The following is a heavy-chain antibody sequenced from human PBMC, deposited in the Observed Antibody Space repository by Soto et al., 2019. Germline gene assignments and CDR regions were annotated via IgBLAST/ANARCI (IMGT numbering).Heavy chain of an antibody. D-gene: IGHD6-13*01. CDR3: ARGWTAGAGWANWFDL. V-gene: IGHV4-59*12. J-gene: IGHJ5*02. CDR2: IYYSGTT. Sequence: SETLSLTCTVSGGSISGYYWSWIRQSPGKRLEWIGYIYYSGTTNYNPSLKTRVTMSVDTSKNQFSLNLRTVTAADTAVYYCARGWTAGAGWANWFDLWGQGTLVTVSS. CDR1: GGSISGYY.